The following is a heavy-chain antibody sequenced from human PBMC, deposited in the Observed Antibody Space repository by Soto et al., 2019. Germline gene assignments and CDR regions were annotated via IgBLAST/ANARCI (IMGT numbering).Heavy chain of an antibody. Sequence: EVQLVESGGGLVQPGGSLRLSCAASGFTFTSNWMHWGRQAPGKGLVWVSRINSDGTTTTYADSVKGRFTISRDNAKNTLYLQVNSLGGEDTAVYYCTSGGATGAGIYHFENWGQGTLVTVSS. J-gene: IGHJ4*02. D-gene: IGHD3-10*01. V-gene: IGHV3-74*01. CDR2: INSDGTTT. CDR1: GFTFTSNW. CDR3: TSGGATGAGIYHFEN.